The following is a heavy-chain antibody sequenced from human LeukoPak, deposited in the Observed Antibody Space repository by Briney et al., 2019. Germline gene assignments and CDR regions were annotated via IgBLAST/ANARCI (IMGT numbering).Heavy chain of an antibody. CDR1: GGSISSYY. V-gene: IGHV4-59*12. CDR2: IYYSGST. D-gene: IGHD6-19*01. Sequence: SETLSLTCTVSGGSISSYYWSWIRQPPGKGLEWIGYIYYSGSTNYNPSLKSRVTISVDTSKNQFSLKLSSVTAADTAVYYCARWQWLRYMDVWGKGTTVTISS. CDR3: ARWQWLRYMDV. J-gene: IGHJ6*03.